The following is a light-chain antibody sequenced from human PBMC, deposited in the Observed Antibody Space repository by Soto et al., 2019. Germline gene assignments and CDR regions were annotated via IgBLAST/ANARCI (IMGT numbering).Light chain of an antibody. J-gene: IGKJ4*01. CDR1: QGISNH. CDR3: PQVNVFPST. Sequence: IQLTQSPSSLSASVGDRVTITCRASQGISNHLGWYQHKPGKAPELLIYDASTLHTGVPSRFSGGGSGTDFTLTITSLQPEDFATYYCPQVNVFPSTFGGGTKVDIK. CDR2: DAS. V-gene: IGKV1-9*01.